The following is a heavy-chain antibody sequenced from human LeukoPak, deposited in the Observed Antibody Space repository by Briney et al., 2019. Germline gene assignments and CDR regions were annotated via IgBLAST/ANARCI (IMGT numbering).Heavy chain of an antibody. CDR1: GFTFSSYA. CDR3: AKARRYSNYERDAFDI. Sequence: GGSLRLSCAASGFTFSSYAMSWVRQAPGKGLEWVSAISGSGGSTYYADSVKGRFTISRDNSKNTLYLQMNSLRAEDTAVYYCAKARRYSNYERDAFDIWGQGTMVTVSS. CDR2: ISGSGGST. J-gene: IGHJ3*02. V-gene: IGHV3-23*01. D-gene: IGHD4-11*01.